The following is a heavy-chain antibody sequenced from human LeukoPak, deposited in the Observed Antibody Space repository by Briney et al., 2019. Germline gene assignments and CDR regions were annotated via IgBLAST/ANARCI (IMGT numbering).Heavy chain of an antibody. Sequence: GGSLTLSCTPSGFTFSKYWKLWLRHARGKGLESVSRNNTDGTVTTYGDSVKGRFTVTRDNANNTMFLQMNSVRDEETAVYYCATKQWLAPPPDSWGQGTPVTVSS. V-gene: IGHV3-74*01. CDR2: NNTDGTVT. CDR3: ATKQWLAPPPDS. D-gene: IGHD6-19*01. J-gene: IGHJ4*02. CDR1: GFTFSKYW.